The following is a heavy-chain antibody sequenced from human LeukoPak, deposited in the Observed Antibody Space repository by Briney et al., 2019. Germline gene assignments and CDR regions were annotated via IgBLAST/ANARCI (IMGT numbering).Heavy chain of an antibody. Sequence: PGGSLRLSCAASGFTFSSYWMHWVRQAPGKGLEWVAVISYDGSNKYYADSVKGRFTISRDNSKNTLYLQMNSLRAEDTAVYYCAKARYCSGGSCYSLDYWGQGTLVTVSS. V-gene: IGHV3-30*18. D-gene: IGHD2-15*01. J-gene: IGHJ4*02. CDR1: GFTFSSYW. CDR2: ISYDGSNK. CDR3: AKARYCSGGSCYSLDY.